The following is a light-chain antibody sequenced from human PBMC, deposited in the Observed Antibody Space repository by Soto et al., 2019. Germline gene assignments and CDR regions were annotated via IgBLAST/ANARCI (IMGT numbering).Light chain of an antibody. CDR3: QHYNNWPLT. V-gene: IGKV3-15*01. CDR1: QSVSSN. CDR2: GAS. J-gene: IGKJ4*01. Sequence: EIVMTQSPATLSVSPGERATLSCRASQSVSSNLAWSQQKPGQAPRLLIYGASTRATGIPARFSGSESGTEFTLTISSLQSEDFAVYYCQHYNNWPLTFGGGTKVEIK.